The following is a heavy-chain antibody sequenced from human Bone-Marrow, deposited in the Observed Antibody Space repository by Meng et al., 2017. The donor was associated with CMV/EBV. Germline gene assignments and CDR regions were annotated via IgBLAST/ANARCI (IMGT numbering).Heavy chain of an antibody. CDR2: IYYSGST. CDR3: ARVDRITIFGVVMDDAFDI. Sequence: SETLSLTCTVSGGSISSYYWSWIRQPPGKGLEWIGYIYYSGSTYYNPSLKSRVTISVDTSKNQFSLKLSSVTAADTAVYYCARVDRITIFGVVMDDAFDIWGQGTMVTVPS. J-gene: IGHJ3*02. CDR1: GGSISSYY. D-gene: IGHD3-3*01. V-gene: IGHV4-59*12.